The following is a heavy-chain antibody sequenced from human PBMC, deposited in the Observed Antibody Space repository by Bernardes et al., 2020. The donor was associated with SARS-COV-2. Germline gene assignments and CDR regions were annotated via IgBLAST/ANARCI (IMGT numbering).Heavy chain of an antibody. D-gene: IGHD4-17*01. CDR3: AKDMSGDYVYQNYAMDV. Sequence: GGSLRLSCAASGFSFGDYVLSWVRQAPGKGLEWVSTISNGGGITYYADSVKGRFTISRDDAKNSLYLQMNSLRPEDTALYYCAKDMSGDYVYQNYAMDVWGQGTTVTVS. CDR2: ISNGGGIT. CDR1: GFSFGDYV. J-gene: IGHJ6*02. V-gene: IGHV3-23*01.